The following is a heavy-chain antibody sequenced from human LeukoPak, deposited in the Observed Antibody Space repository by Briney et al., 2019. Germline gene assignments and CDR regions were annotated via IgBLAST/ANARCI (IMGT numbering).Heavy chain of an antibody. D-gene: IGHD3-10*01. Sequence: SETLSLTCTVSGGSINSGGSYWSWIRQPPGKSLEWIGYISYSGTPYYNPSLRGRVAISGDTSDNQFFLRLGSVTAADTAVYYCARVPYGSGTYYFDYWGQGILVTVSS. CDR2: ISYSGTP. V-gene: IGHV4-30-4*01. J-gene: IGHJ4*02. CDR1: GGSINSGGSY. CDR3: ARVPYGSGTYYFDY.